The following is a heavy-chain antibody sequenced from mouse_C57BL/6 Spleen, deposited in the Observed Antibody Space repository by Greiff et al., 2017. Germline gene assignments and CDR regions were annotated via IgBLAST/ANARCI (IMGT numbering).Heavy chain of an antibody. Sequence: QVQLQQSGAELVRPGASVTLSCKASGYTFTDYEMHWVKQTPVHGLDWIGAIDPETGGTPYNQKFKGKAILTADKSSSTAYMELRSLTSEDSAVYYCTRDGLFAYWGQGTLVTVSA. CDR3: TRDGLFAY. D-gene: IGHD2-3*01. CDR1: GYTFTDYE. V-gene: IGHV1-15*01. CDR2: IDPETGGT. J-gene: IGHJ3*01.